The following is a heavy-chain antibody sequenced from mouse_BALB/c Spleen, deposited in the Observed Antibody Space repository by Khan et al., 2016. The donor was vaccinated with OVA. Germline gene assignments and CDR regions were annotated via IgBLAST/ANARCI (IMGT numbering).Heavy chain of an antibody. CDR2: IHYSGST. Sequence: VQLQQSGPDLVKPSQSLSLTCTVTGYSFTSGYSWHWIRQFPGNKLEWMGYIHYSGSTNYTPSLKSRFSITRDTSKNQFFLQLNSVTTEDTATYCCARDYFGNWYFDDWGAGTTVTVSS. J-gene: IGHJ1*01. CDR1: GYSFTSGYS. V-gene: IGHV3-1*02. CDR3: ARDYFGNWYFDD. D-gene: IGHD1-2*01.